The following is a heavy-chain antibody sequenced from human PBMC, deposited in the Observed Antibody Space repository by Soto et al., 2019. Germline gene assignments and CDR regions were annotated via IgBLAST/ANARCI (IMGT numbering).Heavy chain of an antibody. V-gene: IGHV1-3*01. CDR2: INAGNGNT. CDR3: ARDGMGIAVAGTGY. J-gene: IGHJ4*02. CDR1: GYTFASYA. Sequence: SVKVSCKASGYTFASYAMHWVRQAPGQRLEWMGWINAGNGNTKYSQKFQGRVTITRDTSASTAYMELSSLRSEDTAVYYCARDGMGIAVAGTGYWGQGTLVTVSS. D-gene: IGHD6-19*01.